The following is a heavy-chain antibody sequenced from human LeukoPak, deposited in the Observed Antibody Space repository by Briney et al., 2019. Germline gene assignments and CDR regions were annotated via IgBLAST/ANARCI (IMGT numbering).Heavy chain of an antibody. CDR3: ARGDSSSWFKIDY. D-gene: IGHD6-13*01. V-gene: IGHV3-30*04. Sequence: PGGSLRLSCAASGFTISSYAMHWVRQAPGKGLEWVAVISYDGSNKYYADSVKGRFTISRDNSKNTLYLQMNSLRAEDTAVYYCARGDSSSWFKIDYWGQGTLVTVSS. CDR2: ISYDGSNK. CDR1: GFTISSYA. J-gene: IGHJ4*02.